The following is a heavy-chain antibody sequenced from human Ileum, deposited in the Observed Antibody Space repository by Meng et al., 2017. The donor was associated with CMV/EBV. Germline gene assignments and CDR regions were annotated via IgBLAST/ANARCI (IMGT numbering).Heavy chain of an antibody. Sequence: SGPTLVKPTQTLTLTCTFSGFSRSASGVRVGWIRQTPGKALEFLALIYWNDDNRYNPSLRSRLTITKDTSKTQVVLTMTNMDPVDTSTYYCAHYGDYRFGWYFDLWGRGTLVTVSS. CDR3: AHYGDYRFGWYFDL. V-gene: IGHV2-5*01. CDR1: GFSRSASGVR. CDR2: IYWNDDN. J-gene: IGHJ2*01. D-gene: IGHD4-17*01.